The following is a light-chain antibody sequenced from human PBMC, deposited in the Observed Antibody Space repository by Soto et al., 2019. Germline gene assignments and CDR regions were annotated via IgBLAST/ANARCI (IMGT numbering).Light chain of an antibody. CDR3: QQRSNGLT. CDR2: DAS. V-gene: IGKV3-11*01. CDR1: QSVGSY. J-gene: IGKJ4*01. Sequence: EIVLTQSPGALSLSPGDRATLSCRASQSVGSYLAWYQQKPGQAPRLLIYDASNRATGIPARFSGSGSGTDFILIISGLEPEDSAVYYCQQRSNGLTFGGGTKVEIK.